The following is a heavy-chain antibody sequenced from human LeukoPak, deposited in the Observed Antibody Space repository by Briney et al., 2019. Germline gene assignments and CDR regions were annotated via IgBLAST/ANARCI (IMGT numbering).Heavy chain of an antibody. CDR1: GGSISSYY. D-gene: IGHD1-26*01. J-gene: IGHJ5*02. V-gene: IGHV4-59*12. Sequence: SETLSLTCTVSGGSISSYYWSWIRQPPGKGLEWIGYIYYSGSANYSGSANCNPSLKSRVTISLDASKNQFSLKLSSVTAADTAVYYCAREGGGVNSPIVGTTSDYWFGPWGQGTLVTVSS. CDR3: AREGGGVNSPIVGTTSDYWFGP. CDR2: IYYSGSANYSGSA.